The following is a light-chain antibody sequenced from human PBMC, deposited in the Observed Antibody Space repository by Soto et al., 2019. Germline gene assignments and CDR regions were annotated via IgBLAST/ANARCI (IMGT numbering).Light chain of an antibody. CDR2: AAS. V-gene: IGKV1-39*01. J-gene: IGKJ4*01. Sequence: DIQMTHSPSSMSASXMARLTISXXASQSISSYLNWYQQKPGKAPKSLIYAASSLQSGVPSRFSGSGSGTDFTLTISSLQPEDFGNYYCQQSYSTPLTFGGGTKVDNK. CDR3: QQSYSTPLT. CDR1: QSISSY.